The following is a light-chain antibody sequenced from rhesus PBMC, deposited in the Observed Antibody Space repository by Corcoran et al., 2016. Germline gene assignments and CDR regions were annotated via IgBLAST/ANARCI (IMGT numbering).Light chain of an antibody. CDR3: PPHDSSPLS. CDR2: VAS. V-gene: IGKV1-33*01. J-gene: IGKJ4*01. CDR1: QGIRKY. Sequence: DIQMTQSPSSLAASVGDTVTITGQASQGIRKYLAWDQQKPGKAPKLLNYVASTWQSVVPSRLSGSGSRTACTLTISSLQPEYFAIYYCPPHDSSPLSFGGGTKVQLK.